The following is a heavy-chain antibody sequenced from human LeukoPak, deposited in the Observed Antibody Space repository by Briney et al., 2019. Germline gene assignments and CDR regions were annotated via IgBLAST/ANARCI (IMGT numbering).Heavy chain of an antibody. CDR2: MYPGDSDT. D-gene: IGHD5-12*01. V-gene: IGHV5-51*01. CDR1: GYRFTSYW. Sequence: GGALQISFKGSGYRFTSYWIAWVRPMPGKGLEWMGIMYPGDSDTKYSPSFQGQVTMSADKSISTAYLQWSSLKPSDTAMYYCVRRSGYSGYVDYWGQRTLVTVSS. CDR3: VRRSGYSGYVDY. J-gene: IGHJ4*02.